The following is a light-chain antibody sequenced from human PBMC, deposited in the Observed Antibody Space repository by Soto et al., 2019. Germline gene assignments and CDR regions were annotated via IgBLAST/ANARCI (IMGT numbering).Light chain of an antibody. CDR3: ETWDDSLNGLV. Sequence: QSVLTQPPSASGTPGQRVTIFCSGGSSNIGSNVVNWYQQLPGTAPKLLIYSNNQRPSGVPDRFSGSKSGTSASLAISGLQSEDEADYYCETWDDSLNGLVFGAGTKLTVL. CDR2: SNN. J-gene: IGLJ3*02. V-gene: IGLV1-44*01. CDR1: SSNIGSNV.